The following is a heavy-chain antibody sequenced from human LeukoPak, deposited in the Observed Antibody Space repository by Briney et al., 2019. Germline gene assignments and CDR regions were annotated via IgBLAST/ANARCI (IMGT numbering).Heavy chain of an antibody. Sequence: GGSLRLSCAASGFTFSSYGMSWVRQAPGKGLEWVSYISSSGSTIYYADSVKGRLTISRDNAKNSLYLQMNSLRAEDTAVYYCARAVRGVNHYFDYWGQGTLVTVSS. CDR1: GFTFSSYG. V-gene: IGHV3-48*04. D-gene: IGHD3-10*01. CDR3: ARAVRGVNHYFDY. CDR2: ISSSGSTI. J-gene: IGHJ4*02.